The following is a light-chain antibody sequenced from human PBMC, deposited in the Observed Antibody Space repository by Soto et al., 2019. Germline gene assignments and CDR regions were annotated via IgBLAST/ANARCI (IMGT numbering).Light chain of an antibody. CDR3: QSYDSSLSGWV. V-gene: IGLV1-40*01. CDR1: SSNIGAGYD. Sequence: QSVLTQPPSVSGAPGQRVTISCTGSSSNIGAGYDVHWYQQLPGTAPKLLIYGNSNRPSGVPDRFSGSKSVTSASLAITGLQDEDEVDYYCQSYDSSLSGWVFGGGTKLTVL. CDR2: GNS. J-gene: IGLJ3*02.